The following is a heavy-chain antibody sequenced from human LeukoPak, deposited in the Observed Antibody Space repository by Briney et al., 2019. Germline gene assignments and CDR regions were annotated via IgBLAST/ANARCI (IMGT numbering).Heavy chain of an antibody. CDR2: ISGSGGST. CDR3: AKAGYYDSSGYYLDY. Sequence: GGSLRLSCAASGFTFSSYAMSWVRQAPGKGLEWVSAISGSGGSTYYADSMKGRFTISRDNSKNTLYLQMNSLRAEDTAVYYCAKAGYYDSSGYYLDYWGQGTLVTVSS. D-gene: IGHD3-22*01. J-gene: IGHJ4*02. V-gene: IGHV3-23*01. CDR1: GFTFSSYA.